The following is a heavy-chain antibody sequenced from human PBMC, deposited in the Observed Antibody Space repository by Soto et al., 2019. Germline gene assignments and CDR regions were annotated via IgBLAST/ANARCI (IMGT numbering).Heavy chain of an antibody. CDR2: VSPYNGDT. CDR1: GYTFTTYG. Sequence: ASVKVSCKASGYTFTTYGVNWGRQAPGQGREWMGWVSPYNGDTTYAQKVQGLVTMTTDRSTTTADQELKSLRSDDTAVYYCARDVGHMDVWGQGXTVTVSS. V-gene: IGHV1-18*04. J-gene: IGHJ6*02. CDR3: ARDVGHMDV.